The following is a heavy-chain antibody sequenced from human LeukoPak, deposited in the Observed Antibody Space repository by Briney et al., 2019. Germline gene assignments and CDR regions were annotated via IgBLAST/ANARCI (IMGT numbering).Heavy chain of an antibody. J-gene: IGHJ4*02. Sequence: ASVKVSCKASGYTFTSYGISWVRQAPGQGLEWMGWISAYNGNTNYAQKLQGRVTMTTDTSTSTAYMELRSLRSDDTAVYYCARSKQWLVRGDFDYWGQGTLVTVSS. D-gene: IGHD6-19*01. CDR3: ARSKQWLVRGDFDY. V-gene: IGHV1-18*01. CDR1: GYTFTSYG. CDR2: ISAYNGNT.